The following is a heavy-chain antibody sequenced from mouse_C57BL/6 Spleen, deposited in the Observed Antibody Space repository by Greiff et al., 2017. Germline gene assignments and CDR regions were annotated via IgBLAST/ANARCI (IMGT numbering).Heavy chain of an antibody. CDR3: ASPYAFCWFAY. V-gene: IGHV1-52*01. CDR1: GYTFTSYW. J-gene: IGHJ3*01. CDR2: IDPSDSET. Sequence: VQLQQPGAELVRPGSSVKLSCKASGYTFTSYWMHWVKQRPIQGLEWIGNIDPSDSETHYTHKFKDKATLTVDKSSSTAYMQLSSLTSEDSAVYYCASPYAFCWFAYWGKGTLVTVSA.